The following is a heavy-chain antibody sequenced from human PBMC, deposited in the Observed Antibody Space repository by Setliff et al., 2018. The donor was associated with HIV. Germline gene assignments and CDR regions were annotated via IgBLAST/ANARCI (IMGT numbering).Heavy chain of an antibody. CDR2: IYYSGRT. Sequence: SETLSRTCIVSRGSISSTSHYWGWVRQSPGRRLEWIGSIYYSGRTYYNPSLKSRVTLSVDTSTNQFSLDLTSVTAADTAVYFCAGEIAPAARLPNVGGPPPPGYYHYMDVWGKGTTVTVSS. J-gene: IGHJ6*03. CDR3: AGEIAPAARLPNVGGPPPPGYYHYMDV. V-gene: IGHV4-39*07. D-gene: IGHD2-8*01. CDR1: RGSISSTSHY.